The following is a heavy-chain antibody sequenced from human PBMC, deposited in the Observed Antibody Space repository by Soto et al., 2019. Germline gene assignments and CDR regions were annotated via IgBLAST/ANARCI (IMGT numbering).Heavy chain of an antibody. D-gene: IGHD6-13*01. V-gene: IGHV4-59*08. CDR2: IYNSGST. Sequence: PSETLSLTCTVSDGSITSYYWSWIRQPPGKGLEWIGYIYNSGSTNYNPSLKSRVTISVDTSKNQFSLKLSSVTAADTAVYYCARGSTGYSSSWYRYWGQGTLVTVSS. J-gene: IGHJ4*02. CDR1: DGSITSYY. CDR3: ARGSTGYSSSWYRY.